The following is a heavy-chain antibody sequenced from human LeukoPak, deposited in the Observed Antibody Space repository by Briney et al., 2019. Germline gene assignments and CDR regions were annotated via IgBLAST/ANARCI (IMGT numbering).Heavy chain of an antibody. V-gene: IGHV4-34*01. Sequence: SETLSLTCAVYGGSFSGYYWSWIRQPPGKGLEWNGEINHSGSTNYNPSLKSRVTISVDTSKNQFSLKLSSVTAADTAVYYCARGHLKYSSSYLYYFDYWGQGTLVTVSS. CDR2: INHSGST. CDR3: ARGHLKYSSSYLYYFDY. J-gene: IGHJ4*02. CDR1: GGSFSGYY. D-gene: IGHD6-13*01.